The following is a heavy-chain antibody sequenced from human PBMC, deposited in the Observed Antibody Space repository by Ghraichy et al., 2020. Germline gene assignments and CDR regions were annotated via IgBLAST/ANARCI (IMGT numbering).Heavy chain of an antibody. J-gene: IGHJ4*02. CDR3: ARGPERGSGSPLRKTEYFDY. CDR2: INHSGST. D-gene: IGHD3-10*01. V-gene: IGHV4-34*01. CDR1: GGSFSGYY. Sequence: SQTLSLTCAVYGGSFSGYYWSWIRQPPGKGLEWIGEINHSGSTNYNPSLKSRVTISVDTSKNQFSLKLSSVTAADTAVYYCARGPERGSGSPLRKTEYFDYWGQGTLVTVSS.